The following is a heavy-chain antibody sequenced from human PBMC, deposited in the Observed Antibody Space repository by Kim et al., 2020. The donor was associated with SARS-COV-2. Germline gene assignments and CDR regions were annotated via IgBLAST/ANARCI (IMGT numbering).Heavy chain of an antibody. J-gene: IGHJ4*02. CDR3: ARDPFLPHGTTQINFDY. CDR2: ISAYNGNT. D-gene: IGHD1-7*01. CDR1: GYTFTSYG. V-gene: IGHV1-18*01. Sequence: ASVKVSCKASGYTFTSYGISWVRQAPGQGLEWMGWISAYNGNTNYAQKLQGRVTMTTDTSTSTAYMELRSLISDDTAVYYCARDPFLPHGTTQINFDYWGQGTLVTVSS.